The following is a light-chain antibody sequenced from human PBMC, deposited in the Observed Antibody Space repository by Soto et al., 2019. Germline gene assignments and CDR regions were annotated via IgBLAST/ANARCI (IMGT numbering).Light chain of an antibody. V-gene: IGKV1-5*03. CDR2: KAS. J-gene: IGKJ5*01. CDR1: QTISSW. Sequence: DIQMTQSPSTLSASVGDRVTITCRASQTISSWLAWYQQKPGKAPKLLIYKASTLKSGLPSRFTGSGSGTEFALTISSLQSDDFATYYCQQYSTYPITFGQGTRLEIK. CDR3: QQYSTYPIT.